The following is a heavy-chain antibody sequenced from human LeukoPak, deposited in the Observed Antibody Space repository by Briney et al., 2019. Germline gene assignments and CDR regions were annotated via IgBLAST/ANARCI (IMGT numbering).Heavy chain of an antibody. Sequence: ASETLSLTCAVSGASISSSNWWSWVRPPPGKGLEWIGEIYHSGSTNYNPSLKSRVTISVDKSKNQFSLKLSSVTAADTAVYYCVRDRRYYDSRAYWDLARALDIWGQGTKVTVSS. D-gene: IGHD3-22*01. CDR2: IYHSGST. J-gene: IGHJ3*02. CDR1: GASISSSNW. CDR3: VRDRRYYDSRAYWDLARALDI. V-gene: IGHV4-4*02.